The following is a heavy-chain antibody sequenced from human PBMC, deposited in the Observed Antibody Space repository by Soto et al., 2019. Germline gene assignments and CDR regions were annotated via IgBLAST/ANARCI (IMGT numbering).Heavy chain of an antibody. Sequence: PSETLSLTCAVSGDSISSSLCLRWFRHPPGKGLEWSGEIYHTESTVYNPSLKSRVTISVDKSKNQFSLNLDSVTAADTAVYYCARYDFGTFDYWGRGILVTVSS. J-gene: IGHJ4*02. V-gene: IGHV4-4*02. D-gene: IGHD4-17*01. CDR3: ARYDFGTFDY. CDR1: GDSISSSLC. CDR2: IYHTEST.